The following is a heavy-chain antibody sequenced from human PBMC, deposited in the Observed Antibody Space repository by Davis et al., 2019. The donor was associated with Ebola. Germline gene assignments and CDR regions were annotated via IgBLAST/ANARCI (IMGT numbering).Heavy chain of an antibody. Sequence: MPSETLSLTCTVSGGSISSYYWSWIRQPPGKGLEWIGYIYYSGSTNYNPSLKSRVTISIDTSKNQFSLKLSSVTAADTAVYYCARDRRRYSSSWGYYYYGMDVWGQGTTVTVSS. V-gene: IGHV4-59*01. D-gene: IGHD6-13*01. CDR3: ARDRRRYSSSWGYYYYGMDV. J-gene: IGHJ6*02. CDR1: GGSISSYY. CDR2: IYYSGST.